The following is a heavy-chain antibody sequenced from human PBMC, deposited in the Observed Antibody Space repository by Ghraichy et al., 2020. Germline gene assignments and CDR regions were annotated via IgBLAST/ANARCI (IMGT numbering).Heavy chain of an antibody. CDR3: ARYALTGYSYYYDY. CDR2: IYYSGGT. V-gene: IGHV4-59*01. D-gene: IGHD3-9*01. Sequence: SETLSLTCTVSGGSISSYYWSWIRQPPGKGLEWIGYIYYSGGTNYNPSLKSRLTISVDTSKNHFSLKLSSVTAADTAVYYCARYALTGYSYYYDYWGQGILVTVSS. J-gene: IGHJ4*02. CDR1: GGSISSYY.